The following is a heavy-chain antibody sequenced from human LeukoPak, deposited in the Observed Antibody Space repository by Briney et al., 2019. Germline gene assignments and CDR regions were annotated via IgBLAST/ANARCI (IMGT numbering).Heavy chain of an antibody. CDR3: AKHLYDSSGYYPPMDY. CDR2: ISNGGGST. CDR1: GFTFSTFA. V-gene: IGHV3-23*01. J-gene: IGHJ4*02. D-gene: IGHD3-22*01. Sequence: GGSLRLSCAASGFTFSTFALNWVRQAPGEGLEWVSSISNGGGSTYYADSVEGRFTISRDNSKNTLYLQMNSLRAEDTAVYYCAKHLYDSSGYYPPMDYWGQGTLVTVSS.